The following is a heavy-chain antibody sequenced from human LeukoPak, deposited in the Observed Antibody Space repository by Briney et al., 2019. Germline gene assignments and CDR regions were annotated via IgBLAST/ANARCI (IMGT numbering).Heavy chain of an antibody. D-gene: IGHD3-3*01. CDR3: ARRARITIFGVSNDAFDI. CDR2: IYPGDSDT. V-gene: IGHV5-51*01. CDR1: GYSFTSYW. Sequence: GESLKISCKGSGYSFTSYWIGWVRQMPGKDMEWMGIIYPGDSDTRYSPSFQGQVTISADKSISTAYLQWSSLKASDTAMYYCARRARITIFGVSNDAFDIWGQGTMVTVSS. J-gene: IGHJ3*02.